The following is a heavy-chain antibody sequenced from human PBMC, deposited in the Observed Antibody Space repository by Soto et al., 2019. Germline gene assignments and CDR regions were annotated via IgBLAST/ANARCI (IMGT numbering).Heavy chain of an antibody. CDR3: AREFDYYYDSSGYYPKHYYYGMDV. CDR2: INPSGGST. CDR1: GYTFTSYY. D-gene: IGHD3-22*01. V-gene: IGHV1-46*01. Sequence: ASVKVSCKASGYTFTSYYMHWVRQAPGQGLEWMGIINPSGGSTSYAQKFQGRVTMTRDTSTSTVYMELSSLRSEDTAVYYCAREFDYYYDSSGYYPKHYYYGMDVWGQGTTVTISS. J-gene: IGHJ6*02.